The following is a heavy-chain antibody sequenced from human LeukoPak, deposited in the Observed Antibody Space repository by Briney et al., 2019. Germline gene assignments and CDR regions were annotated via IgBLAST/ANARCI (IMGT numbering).Heavy chain of an antibody. CDR3: AKSGLSRFDY. CDR1: GFTFSSYA. Sequence: GTSLRLSCAASGFTFSSYAMSWVRQAPGKGLEWVSAISGGSDSTYYADSVKGRFTLSRDNSKNTLFLQMNSLRAEDTAVYYCAKSGLSRFDYWGQGTLVTVSS. CDR2: ISGGSDST. J-gene: IGHJ4*02. D-gene: IGHD4/OR15-4a*01. V-gene: IGHV3-23*01.